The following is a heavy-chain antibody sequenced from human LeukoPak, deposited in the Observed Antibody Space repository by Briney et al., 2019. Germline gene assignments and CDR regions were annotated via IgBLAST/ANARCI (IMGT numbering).Heavy chain of an antibody. CDR3: AKANQWLVLEYVDY. V-gene: IGHV3-43*02. Sequence: PGGSLRLSCAGSGFSFDGFGMHWVRQRPGKGLEWVSLISGDGGTTHYADSVKGRFTISRDNSKNYLYLQMNSLRTDDTALYYCAKANQWLVLEYVDYWGQGTLVTVSS. J-gene: IGHJ4*02. D-gene: IGHD6-19*01. CDR1: GFSFDGFG. CDR2: ISGDGGTT.